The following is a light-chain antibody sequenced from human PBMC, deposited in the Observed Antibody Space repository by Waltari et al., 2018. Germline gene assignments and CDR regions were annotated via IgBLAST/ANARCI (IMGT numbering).Light chain of an antibody. CDR3: SSYTTSSTVV. CDR2: EVS. CDR1: SSDVGGYNY. Sequence: QSALTQPASVSGSPGQSITISCTGTSSDVGGYNYVSWYQQHPGKAPKLMIYEVSKRPSGLSNRFSGSKSGNTASLTISGLQAEDEADYYCSSYTTSSTVVFGGGTKLTVL. J-gene: IGLJ3*02. V-gene: IGLV2-14*01.